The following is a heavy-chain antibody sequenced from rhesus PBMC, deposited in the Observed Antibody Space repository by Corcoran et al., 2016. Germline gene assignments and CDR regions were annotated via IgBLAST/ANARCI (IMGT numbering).Heavy chain of an antibody. Sequence: EVQLVQSGAEVKRPGESLKISCKTSGYSFTSYWISWVRPMPGKGLEGRGGIHPNNNEPRYSPAYQGQDSITDKKTSSTAYLQWSSRKASDAATDYCAKARWSGSSYFDYWGQGVLVTVSS. CDR1: GYSFTSYW. J-gene: IGHJ4*01. D-gene: IGHD6-13*01. CDR2: IHPNNNEP. CDR3: AKARWSGSSYFDY. V-gene: IGHV5-2*01.